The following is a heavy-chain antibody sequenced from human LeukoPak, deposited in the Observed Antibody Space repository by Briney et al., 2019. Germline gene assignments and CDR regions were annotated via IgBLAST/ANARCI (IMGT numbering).Heavy chain of an antibody. D-gene: IGHD6-13*01. CDR2: ISSSSSTI. V-gene: IGHV3-48*01. CDR1: GFTFSSYS. J-gene: IGHJ3*02. CDR3: ARDSIAAAGDAFDI. Sequence: GGSLRLSCAASGFTFSSYSMNWVRQAPGKGLEWVSYISSSSSTIYYVDSVKGRFTISRDNAKNSLYLQMNSLRAEDTAVYYCARDSIAAAGDAFDIWGQGTMVTVSS.